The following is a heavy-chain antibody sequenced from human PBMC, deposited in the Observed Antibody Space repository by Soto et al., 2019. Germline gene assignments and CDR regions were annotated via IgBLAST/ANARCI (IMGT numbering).Heavy chain of an antibody. CDR3: ARDANYEPDY. J-gene: IGHJ4*02. D-gene: IGHD1-7*01. CDR2: IRVSDGLI. V-gene: IGHV1-18*01. Sequence: ASVKVSCKTSGYTFTSYGISWVRQAPGQGLEWVGWIRVSDGLIKYAERMEGRVTVTIDSSTSTGYMEPRSLRPDDTAVYYCARDANYEPDYWGQGTLVTVSS. CDR1: GYTFTSYG.